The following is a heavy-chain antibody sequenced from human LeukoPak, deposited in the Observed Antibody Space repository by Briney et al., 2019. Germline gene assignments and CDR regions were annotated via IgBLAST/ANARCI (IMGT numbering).Heavy chain of an antibody. V-gene: IGHV1-69*13. J-gene: IGHJ4*02. CDR1: GGTFSSYA. CDR2: IIPIFGTA. Sequence: GASVKVSCKASGGTFSSYAISWVRQAPGQGLEWMGGIIPIFGTANYTQKFQGRVTITADESTSTAYMELNSLRSEDTAVYYCARGQWLPVFDFWGQGTLVTVSS. D-gene: IGHD3-22*01. CDR3: ARGQWLPVFDF.